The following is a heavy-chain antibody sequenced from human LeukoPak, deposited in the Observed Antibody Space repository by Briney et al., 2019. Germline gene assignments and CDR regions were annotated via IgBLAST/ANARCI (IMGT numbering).Heavy chain of an antibody. Sequence: ASVKVSCKASGGTFSSYAISWVRQAPGQGLEWMGRIIPILGIANYAQKFQGRVTITADKSTSIAYMELSSLRSEDTAVYYCAETNSGSYFSYWGQGTLVTVSS. J-gene: IGHJ4*02. CDR1: GGTFSSYA. CDR3: AETNSGSYFSY. V-gene: IGHV1-69*04. CDR2: IIPILGIA. D-gene: IGHD1-26*01.